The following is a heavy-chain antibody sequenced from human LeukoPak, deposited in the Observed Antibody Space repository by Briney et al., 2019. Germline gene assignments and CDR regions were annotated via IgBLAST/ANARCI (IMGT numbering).Heavy chain of an antibody. CDR3: AKDFAGYSSGGIDY. Sequence: GGSLRLSCAASGFTFSSYGMHWVRQAPGKGLEWVAFIRYDGSNKYYADSVKGRFTISRDNSKNTLYLQMNSLRAEDTAVYYCAKDFAGYSSGGIDYWGQGTLVTVSS. CDR1: GFTFSSYG. V-gene: IGHV3-30*02. CDR2: IRYDGSNK. D-gene: IGHD6-19*01. J-gene: IGHJ4*02.